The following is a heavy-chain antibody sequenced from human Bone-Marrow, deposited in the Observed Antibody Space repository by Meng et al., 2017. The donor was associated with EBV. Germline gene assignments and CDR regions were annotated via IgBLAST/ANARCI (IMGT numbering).Heavy chain of an antibody. D-gene: IGHD2-2*01. V-gene: IGHV4-34*01. CDR3: ARAALDEYQLLED. Sequence: QGKLQQWGAGRLRPSETRSLTCAGYSESVSGYYWRWIRQPPGKGLEWIGEINHSGSTSYNQSFKSRVTMSVDTSKNHFSLKLTSVTAADTAVYYCARAALDEYQLLEDWGQGTLVTVSS. J-gene: IGHJ1*01. CDR1: SESVSGYY. CDR2: INHSGST.